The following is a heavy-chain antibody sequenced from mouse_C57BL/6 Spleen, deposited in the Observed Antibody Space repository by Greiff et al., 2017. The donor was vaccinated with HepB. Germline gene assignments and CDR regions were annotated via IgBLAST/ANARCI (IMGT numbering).Heavy chain of an antibody. V-gene: IGHV1-78*01. Sequence: VQLQQSDAELVKPGASVKISCKVSGYTFTDHTIHWMQQRPEQGLEWIGYIYHRDGSTKYNEKFKGKSTLTADKSSSTAYMQLNSLTSGDSAVYFCAREASTYYYAMDYWGQGTSVTVSS. CDR1: GYTFTDHT. J-gene: IGHJ4*01. D-gene: IGHD6-1*01. CDR3: AREASTYYYAMDY. CDR2: IYHRDGST.